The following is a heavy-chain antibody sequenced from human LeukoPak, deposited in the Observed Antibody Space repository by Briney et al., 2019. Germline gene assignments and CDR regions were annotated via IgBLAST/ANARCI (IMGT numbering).Heavy chain of an antibody. V-gene: IGHV3-9*01. Sequence: GGSLRLSCAASGFTFDDYAMHWVRQAPGKGLEWVSGISWNSGSVGYADSVKGRFTISRDNAKYTLYLQMNSLRAEDTAVYYCARCSSTSCFYWGQGTLVTVSS. CDR2: ISWNSGSV. J-gene: IGHJ4*02. CDR1: GFTFDDYA. CDR3: ARCSSTSCFY. D-gene: IGHD2-2*01.